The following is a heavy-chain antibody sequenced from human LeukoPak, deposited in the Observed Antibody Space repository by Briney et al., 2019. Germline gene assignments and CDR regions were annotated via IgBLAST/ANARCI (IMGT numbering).Heavy chain of an antibody. CDR2: ISSSSSNI. J-gene: IGHJ4*02. D-gene: IGHD2-2*01. CDR1: GFTFSTYT. CDR3: ARGYQRPDY. V-gene: IGHV3-21*01. Sequence: GGSLRLCCAASGFTFSTYTMSWVRQAPGKGLEWVSSISSSSSNIYYADSVKGRFTISRDNAMNSLYLQMNSLRVEDTAVYYCARGYQRPDYWGQGTLITVSS.